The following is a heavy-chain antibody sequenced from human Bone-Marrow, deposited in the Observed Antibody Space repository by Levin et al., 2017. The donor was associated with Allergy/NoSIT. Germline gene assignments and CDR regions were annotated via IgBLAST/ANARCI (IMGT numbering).Heavy chain of an antibody. CDR3: ARMPTAYCTSFVCNTPYLQH. Sequence: ASVKVSCKASGYTFSNYGISWVRQAPGQGLEWMGWIHADNGKTEYAQNLQGRVTLTTDTPATTAYMELNSLRFDDTAVYYCARMPTAYCTSFVCNTPYLQHWGQGTLVTVSS. CDR1: GYTFSNYG. V-gene: IGHV1-18*01. D-gene: IGHD2-8*01. CDR2: IHADNGKT. J-gene: IGHJ1*01.